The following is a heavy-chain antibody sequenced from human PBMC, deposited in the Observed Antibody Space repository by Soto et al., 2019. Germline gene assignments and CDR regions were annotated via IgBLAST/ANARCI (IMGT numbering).Heavy chain of an antibody. CDR2: INTGNDNT. V-gene: IGHV1-3*04. Sequence: QVQLVQSGAEVKKPGASVKVSCKASGYTFTSYAMHWVRQAPGQRLEWMGWINTGNDNTKYSQKFQGRVTITRDTSGSKAYNELSQPKFEGTAVKFCSRTKGAFDIWGQGTMVTVSS. J-gene: IGHJ3*02. CDR3: SRTKGAFDI. CDR1: GYTFTSYA.